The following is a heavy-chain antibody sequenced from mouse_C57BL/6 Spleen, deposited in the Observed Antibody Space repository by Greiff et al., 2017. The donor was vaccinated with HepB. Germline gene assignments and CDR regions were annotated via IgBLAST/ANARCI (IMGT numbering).Heavy chain of an antibody. CDR2: IHPNSGST. D-gene: IGHD2-1*01. CDR3: AREEGNYDY. V-gene: IGHV1-64*01. Sequence: QVQLQQPGAELVKPGASVKLSCKASGYTFTNYWMHWVKQRPGQGLEWIGMIHPNSGSTNYNEKFKSKATLTVDKSSSTAYMQLSSLTSEDSAIYYCAREEGNYDYWGQGTTLTVSS. J-gene: IGHJ2*01. CDR1: GYTFTNYW.